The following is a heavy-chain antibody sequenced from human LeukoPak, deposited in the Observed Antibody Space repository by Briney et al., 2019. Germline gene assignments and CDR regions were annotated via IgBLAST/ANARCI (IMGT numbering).Heavy chain of an antibody. CDR1: GFTFSNYA. CDR2: ISYDGNDK. J-gene: IGHJ4*02. D-gene: IGHD5-18*01. V-gene: IGHV3-30-3*01. Sequence: GGSLRLSCAASGFTFSNYAMHWVRQAPGKGLEWVAIISYDGNDKYYTDSVKGRFTISRDKSKNTLYLQMNSLRAEDTAVHYCARDRDTAMGLWDQGTLVTVSS. CDR3: ARDRDTAMGL.